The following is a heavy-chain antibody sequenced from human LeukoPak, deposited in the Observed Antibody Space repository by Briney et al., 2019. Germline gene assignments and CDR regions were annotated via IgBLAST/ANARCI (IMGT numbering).Heavy chain of an antibody. D-gene: IGHD1-20*01. CDR3: AKGSLNWYEGGWFDP. V-gene: IGHV3-9*03. J-gene: IGHJ5*02. Sequence: PGRSLRLSCAASGFTFDDYAMHWVRQAPGKGLEWVSGISWNSGSIGYADSVKGRFTISRDNAKNSLYLQMNSLRAEDMALYYCAKGSLNWYEGGWFDPWGQGTLVTVSS. CDR1: GFTFDDYA. CDR2: ISWNSGSI.